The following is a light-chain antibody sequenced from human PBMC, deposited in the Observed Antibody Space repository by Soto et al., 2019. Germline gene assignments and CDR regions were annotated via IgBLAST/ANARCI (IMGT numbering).Light chain of an antibody. Sequence: QSVLTQPPSASRSPGQSVTISCTGMSSDVGGYNYVSWYQQHPGKAPKLMIYEVTKRPSGVPDRFSGSKSGNTASLTVSGLQAEDEADYYCSSYAGSNSVLFGGGTKVTVL. CDR1: SSDVGGYNY. CDR3: SSYAGSNSVL. CDR2: EVT. V-gene: IGLV2-8*02. J-gene: IGLJ2*01.